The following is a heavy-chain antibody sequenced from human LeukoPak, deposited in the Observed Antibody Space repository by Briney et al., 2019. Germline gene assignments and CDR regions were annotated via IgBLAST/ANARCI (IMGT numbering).Heavy chain of an antibody. CDR2: TYYRSKWYN. V-gene: IGHV6-1*01. CDR1: GDSVSSNSAA. D-gene: IGHD3-22*01. J-gene: IGHJ3*02. Sequence: SQTLSLTCAISGDSVSSNSAAWNWIRQSPSRGLEWLGRTYYRSKWYNDYAVSVKSRITINPDTSKNQFSLQLNSVTPEDTAVYYCARDHDSSGYYYVPLDAFDMWGQGTMVTVSS. CDR3: ARDHDSSGYYYVPLDAFDM.